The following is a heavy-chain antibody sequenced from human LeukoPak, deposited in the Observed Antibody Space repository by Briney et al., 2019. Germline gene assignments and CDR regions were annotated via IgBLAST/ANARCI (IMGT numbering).Heavy chain of an antibody. CDR3: ARDLWNFYDDSGYNRDFDS. J-gene: IGHJ5*01. CDR2: IGTYGGDT. CDR1: TSR. V-gene: IGHV1-18*01. Sequence: WASVKVSCRATSRISWVRQAPGQGLEWMGWIGTYGGDTNYAQKFQGRITVTTDTSTSTVYMELRNLRSDDTAVYYCARDLWNFYDDSGYNRDFDSWGQGTLVTVSS. D-gene: IGHD3-22*01.